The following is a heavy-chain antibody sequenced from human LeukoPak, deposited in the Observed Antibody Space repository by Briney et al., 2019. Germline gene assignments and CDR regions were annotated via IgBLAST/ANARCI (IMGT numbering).Heavy chain of an antibody. D-gene: IGHD3-3*01. CDR1: GGSISSSNW. Sequence: SETLSLTCAVSGGSISSSNWWSWVRQPPGKGLEWIGEIYHSGSTNYNPSLKSRVTISVDTSKNQFSLKLSSVTAADTAVYYCARAHTLYYDFWSGYYKTNWFDPWGQGTLVTVSS. V-gene: IGHV4-4*02. CDR3: ARAHTLYYDFWSGYYKTNWFDP. J-gene: IGHJ5*02. CDR2: IYHSGST.